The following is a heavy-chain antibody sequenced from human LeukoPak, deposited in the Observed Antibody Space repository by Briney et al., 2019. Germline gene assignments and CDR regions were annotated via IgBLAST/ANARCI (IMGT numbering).Heavy chain of an antibody. CDR3: ARRPPPYYDSSGSSYYFDY. CDR1: GYTFTGHY. V-gene: IGHV1-2*02. Sequence: ASVKVSCKASGYTFTGHYMHWVRQAPGQGPEWMGWINPNSGGTNYAQKFQGRVTMTRDTSISTAYMELSRLRSDDTAVYYCARRPPPYYDSSGSSYYFDYWGQGTLVTVSS. CDR2: INPNSGGT. J-gene: IGHJ4*02. D-gene: IGHD3-22*01.